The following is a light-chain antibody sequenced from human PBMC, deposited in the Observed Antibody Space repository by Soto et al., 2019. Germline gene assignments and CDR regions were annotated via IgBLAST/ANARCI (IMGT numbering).Light chain of an antibody. CDR2: EVS. V-gene: IGLV2-14*01. Sequence: QSALTQPASVSGSPGQSITISCTGTSSDVGGYNYVSWYRQYPGKAPKLIIYEVSNRPSGVSNRLSGSKSGNTASLTISGLQAEDEAHYYCSSYTRISSVVFGGGTKVTVL. J-gene: IGLJ2*01. CDR3: SSYTRISSVV. CDR1: SSDVGGYNY.